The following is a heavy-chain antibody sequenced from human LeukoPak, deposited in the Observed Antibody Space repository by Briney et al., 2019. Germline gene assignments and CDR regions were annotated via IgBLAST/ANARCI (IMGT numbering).Heavy chain of an antibody. V-gene: IGHV3-23*01. D-gene: IGHD3-22*01. J-gene: IGHJ4*02. CDR1: GFTFSAYA. Sequence: GGSLRLSCAASGFTFSAYAMNWVRQAPGKGLEWVSTISGIDTFYADSVKGRFTISRDNSKNTLYLRMISLRAEDTAVYYCARTYYYDSSGSYYFDYWGQGTLVTVSS. CDR2: ISGIDT. CDR3: ARTYYYDSSGSYYFDY.